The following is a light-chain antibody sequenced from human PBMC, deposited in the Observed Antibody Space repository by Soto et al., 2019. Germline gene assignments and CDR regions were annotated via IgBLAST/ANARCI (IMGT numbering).Light chain of an antibody. CDR2: AAS. J-gene: IGKJ1*01. Sequence: DIQMTQSPSTLSASVGDRVTITCRASQSITTSVNWYQQKLGKAPTLLIYAASSSQSGVPSRFSGSRSGTDFTLTISSLQTEDFATYFCQQCYSSPRTFGQGTKVDI. CDR3: QQCYSSPRT. CDR1: QSITTS. V-gene: IGKV1-39*01.